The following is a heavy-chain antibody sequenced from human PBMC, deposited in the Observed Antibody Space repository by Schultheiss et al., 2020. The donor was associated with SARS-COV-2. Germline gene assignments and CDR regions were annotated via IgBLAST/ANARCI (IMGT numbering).Heavy chain of an antibody. V-gene: IGHV4-59*01. CDR3: ARDLDFSATSGYYYRDALDI. Sequence: SETLSLTCTVSGGSISSYYWSWIRQPPGKGLEWIGYIYYSGSTNYNPSLKSRVTISVDTSKNQFSLKLSSVTAADTAVYYCARDLDFSATSGYYYRDALDIWGQGTTVTVSS. CDR2: IYYSGST. J-gene: IGHJ3*02. D-gene: IGHD3-22*01. CDR1: GGSISSYY.